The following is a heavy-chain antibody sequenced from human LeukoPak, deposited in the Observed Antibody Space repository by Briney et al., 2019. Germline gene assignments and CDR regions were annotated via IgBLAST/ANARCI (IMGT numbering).Heavy chain of an antibody. J-gene: IGHJ6*03. D-gene: IGHD2-2*01. V-gene: IGHV3-74*01. Sequence: GGSLRLSCAASGFTFSSYWMHWLRQAPGKGLVWVSRINSDGSSTSYADSVKGRFTISRDNAKNTLYLQMNSLRPDDTAVYYCAREVEVVPATMGAYYDYYMDILGKGTTVTVSS. CDR2: INSDGSST. CDR3: AREVEVVPATMGAYYDYYMDI. CDR1: GFTFSSYW.